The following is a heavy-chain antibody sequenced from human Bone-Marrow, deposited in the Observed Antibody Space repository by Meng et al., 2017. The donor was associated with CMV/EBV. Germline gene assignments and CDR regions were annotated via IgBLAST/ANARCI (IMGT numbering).Heavy chain of an antibody. J-gene: IGHJ6*02. V-gene: IGHV6-1*01. CDR1: GDSVSSNIAA. CDR2: TYYRSKWYN. D-gene: IGHD3-22*01. Sequence: LRLSCAISGDSVSSNIAAWNWIRQSPSRGLEWLGRTYYRSKWYNDYAVSVKSRITINPDTSKNQFSLQLNSVTPEDTAVYYCARDRDYYDSSGYYYYGMDVWGQGTTVTVSS. CDR3: ARDRDYYDSSGYYYYGMDV.